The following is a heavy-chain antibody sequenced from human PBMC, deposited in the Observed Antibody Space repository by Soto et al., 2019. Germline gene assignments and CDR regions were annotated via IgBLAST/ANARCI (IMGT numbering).Heavy chain of an antibody. J-gene: IGHJ4*02. Sequence: QLVQSGAEVKKPGASVKVSCKASGYTFIGYYIHWVRQAPGQGLEWMGWIDPNSGDTKYAQNFQGRVTMTRDTSSTTAYMELSRLRSDDTAVYYCARSPYISPDYWGQGTLVTVSS. CDR1: GYTFIGYY. CDR3: ARSPYISPDY. V-gene: IGHV1-2*02. D-gene: IGHD4-4*01. CDR2: IDPNSGDT.